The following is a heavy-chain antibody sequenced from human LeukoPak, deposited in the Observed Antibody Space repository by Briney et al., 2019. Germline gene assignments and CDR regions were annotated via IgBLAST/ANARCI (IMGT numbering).Heavy chain of an antibody. J-gene: IGHJ4*02. Sequence: GGSLRLSCKGSGYSFTSYWIGWVRQMPGKGLEWMGIIYPGDSDTRYSPSFQGQVTISADKSISTAYLQWSSLKASDTAMYYCARQGCSGGSCYDIDYWGQGTLVTVSS. D-gene: IGHD2-15*01. CDR1: GYSFTSYW. CDR3: ARQGCSGGSCYDIDY. CDR2: IYPGDSDT. V-gene: IGHV5-51*01.